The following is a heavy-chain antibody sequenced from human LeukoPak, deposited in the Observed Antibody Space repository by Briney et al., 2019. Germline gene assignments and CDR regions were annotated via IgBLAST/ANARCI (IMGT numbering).Heavy chain of an antibody. J-gene: IGHJ5*02. Sequence: PGGSLRLSCAASGFTFSSYSMNWVRQAPGKGLEWVSYISSSSTIYYADSVKGRFTISRDNAKNSLYLQMNSLRAEDTAVYYCARDIYYWFDPWGQGTLVTVSS. D-gene: IGHD1-26*01. CDR2: ISSSSTI. CDR1: GFTFSSYS. CDR3: ARDIYYWFDP. V-gene: IGHV3-48*01.